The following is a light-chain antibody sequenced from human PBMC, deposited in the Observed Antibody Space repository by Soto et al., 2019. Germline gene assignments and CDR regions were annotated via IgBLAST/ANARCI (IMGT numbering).Light chain of an antibody. CDR2: GTS. Sequence: EIVLTQSPGTLSLSPGERAALSCRASQSISRSYLAWYQQKRGQAPRLLIYGTSNRATGITDRFSGSGSGTDFTLTISRLEPEDFAVYFCQQYGSSPYTFGQGTKLEI. CDR1: QSISRSY. V-gene: IGKV3-20*01. CDR3: QQYGSSPYT. J-gene: IGKJ2*01.